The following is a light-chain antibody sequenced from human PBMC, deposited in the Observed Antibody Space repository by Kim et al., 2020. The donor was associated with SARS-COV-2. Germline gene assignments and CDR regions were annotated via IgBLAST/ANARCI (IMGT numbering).Light chain of an antibody. J-gene: IGKJ1*01. CDR2: GAS. CDR1: QSVNSN. CDR3: QQSNNWPWT. V-gene: IGKV3-15*01. Sequence: VSPGERATLSCRASQSVNSNLAWYHQKPGQAPRLLIYGASTRATGIPARFSCSGSGTEFTLTISSLQPEDFAIYYCQQSNNWPWTFGQGTKVDNK.